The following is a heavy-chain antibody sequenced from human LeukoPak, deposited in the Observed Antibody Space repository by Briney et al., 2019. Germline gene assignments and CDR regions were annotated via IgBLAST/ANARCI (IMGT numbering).Heavy chain of an antibody. J-gene: IGHJ4*02. V-gene: IGHV4-39*01. CDR1: GGSISTSRYY. CDR3: ATHAEGSYFES. D-gene: IGHD3-10*01. CDR2: IYYFGGV. Sequence: SGTLSLTCSVSGGSISTSRYYWGWIRQSPGNGLEWVGSIYYFGGVYYRPSLLSRATISIDTSKNEVSLKLTSVTATDTGTYCATHAEGSYFESWGPGTLVTVSS.